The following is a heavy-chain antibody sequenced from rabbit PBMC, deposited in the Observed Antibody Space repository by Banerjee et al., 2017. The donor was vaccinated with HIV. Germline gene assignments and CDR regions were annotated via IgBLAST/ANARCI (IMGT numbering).Heavy chain of an antibody. Sequence: QEPLKETGGGLVQPGGSLTLTCAASGFDLTRYAITWVRQAPGKGLEWIGIIYTGSGSTHYASWVSGRFTISSDNAQNTVDLQMNSLTAADTATYFCARDRDGTGEASFDFWGPGTLVT. CDR3: ARDRDGTGEASFDF. J-gene: IGHJ4*01. CDR1: GFDLTRYA. CDR2: IYTGSGST. D-gene: IGHD7-1*01. V-gene: IGHV1S47*01.